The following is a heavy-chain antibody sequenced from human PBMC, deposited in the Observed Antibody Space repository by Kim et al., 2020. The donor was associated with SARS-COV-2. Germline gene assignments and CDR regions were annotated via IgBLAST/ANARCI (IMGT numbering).Heavy chain of an antibody. D-gene: IGHD3-10*01. CDR1: GFTFSSYA. J-gene: IGHJ3*02. CDR3: AKDRLLWFGELLSDSDAFDI. Sequence: GGSLRLSCAASGFTFSSYAMSWVRQAPGKGLEWVSAISGSGGSTYYADSVKGRFTISRDNSKNTLYLQMNSLRAEDTAVYYCAKDRLLWFGELLSDSDAFDIWGQGTMVTVSS. CDR2: ISGSGGST. V-gene: IGHV3-23*01.